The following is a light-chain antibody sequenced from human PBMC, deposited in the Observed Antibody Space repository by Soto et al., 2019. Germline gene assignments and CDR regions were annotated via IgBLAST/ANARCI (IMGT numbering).Light chain of an antibody. J-gene: IGLJ1*01. CDR3: SAYAGSNNFV. CDR1: SSDVGDNY. Sequence: QSVLTQPPSASESPGQSVTISCTGTSSDVGDNYVSWYQQHRGKSPKLIIYEVSRRPSGVPDRFSGSKSGNTASLTVSGLQTEDEADYYCSAYAGSNNFVFGSGTTVTV. V-gene: IGLV2-8*01. CDR2: EVS.